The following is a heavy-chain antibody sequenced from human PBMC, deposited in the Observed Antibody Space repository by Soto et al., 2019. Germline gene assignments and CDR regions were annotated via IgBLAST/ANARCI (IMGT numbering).Heavy chain of an antibody. CDR2: IYYGGST. V-gene: IGHV4-59*01. J-gene: IGHJ5*02. Sequence: SETLSLTCTVSGGSISSYYWSWIRQPPGKGLEWIGYIYYGGSTNYNPSLKSRFTISVDTSKNQFSLKLSSVTAADTAVYYCGRGRGSSWTVNWFAPRSQGTLVTVSS. CDR3: GRGRGSSWTVNWFAP. D-gene: IGHD6-13*01. CDR1: GGSISSYY.